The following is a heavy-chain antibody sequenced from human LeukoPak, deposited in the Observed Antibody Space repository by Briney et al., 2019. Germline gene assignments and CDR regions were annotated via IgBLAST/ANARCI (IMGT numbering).Heavy chain of an antibody. J-gene: IGHJ4*02. Sequence: GGSLRLSCAASGFSFSTYEMNWVRQAPGKGLEWLSYISSSGSTIFYADSVKGRFTISRDNAKNSLYPQMNSLRAEDTAVHYCARRGWNYPEKSFDCWGQGTLVTVSS. CDR2: ISSSGSTI. CDR1: GFSFSTYE. CDR3: ARRGWNYPEKSFDC. V-gene: IGHV3-48*03. D-gene: IGHD1-7*01.